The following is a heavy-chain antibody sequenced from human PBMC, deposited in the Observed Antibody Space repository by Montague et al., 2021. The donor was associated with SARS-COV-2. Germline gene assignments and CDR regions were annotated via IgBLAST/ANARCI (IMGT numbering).Heavy chain of an antibody. J-gene: IGHJ5*02. CDR2: LLEKKT. V-gene: IGHV4-61*01. D-gene: IGHD3-3*01. CDR3: ARVSRITIFGVVGWFDP. Sequence: SETLSLTCTVSGVVELRRRSEEHTSELQSHHELVCRLLLEKKTNYNPSLKSRVTISVDTSKNPFSLKLGSVTAADTAVYYCARVSRITIFGVVGWFDPWGQGTRVTVSA. CDR1: GVVELRRRS.